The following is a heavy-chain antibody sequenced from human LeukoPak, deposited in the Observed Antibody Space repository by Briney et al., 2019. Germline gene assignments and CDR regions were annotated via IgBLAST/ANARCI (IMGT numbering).Heavy chain of an antibody. D-gene: IGHD2-2*01. Sequence: SETLSLTCTVSGGSISSSSYYWGWIRQPPGKGLEWIGSIYYSGSTYYNPSLKSRVTISVDTSKNQFSLKLSSVTAADTAVYYCARGIGYCSSTSCPYFDYWGQGTLVTVSS. V-gene: IGHV4-39*07. CDR3: ARGIGYCSSTSCPYFDY. CDR2: IYYSGST. J-gene: IGHJ4*02. CDR1: GGSISSSSYY.